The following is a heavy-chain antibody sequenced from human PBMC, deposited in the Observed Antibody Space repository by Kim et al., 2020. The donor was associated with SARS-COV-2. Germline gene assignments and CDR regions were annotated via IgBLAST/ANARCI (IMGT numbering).Heavy chain of an antibody. J-gene: IGHJ3*02. CDR2: LPNYWTIA. Sequence: GGSLRLSCAASGVSVSGFYMHWVRQVPGKGLEWVSCLPNYWTIATYADSVKGRFTISRDDAKNTLFLQMNSLGAEDTAVYYCARVFYNSGRTNAFDIWGQGTMVTVSS. CDR1: GVSVSGFY. D-gene: IGHD3-10*01. CDR3: ARVFYNSGRTNAFDI. V-gene: IGHV3-74*01.